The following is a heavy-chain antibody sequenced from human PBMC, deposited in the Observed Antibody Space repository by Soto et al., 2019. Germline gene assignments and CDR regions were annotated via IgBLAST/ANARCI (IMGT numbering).Heavy chain of an antibody. CDR3: ARLPYGSGSYYLSFDP. V-gene: IGHV4-39*01. CDR2: IYYSGST. D-gene: IGHD3-10*01. J-gene: IGHJ5*02. CDR1: GGSISSGDYY. Sequence: PSETLSLTCTVSGGSISSGDYYWSWIRQPPGKGLEWIGSIYYSGSTYYNPSLKSRVTISVDTSKNQFSLKLSSVTAADTAVYYCARLPYGSGSYYLSFDPWGQGTLVTVSS.